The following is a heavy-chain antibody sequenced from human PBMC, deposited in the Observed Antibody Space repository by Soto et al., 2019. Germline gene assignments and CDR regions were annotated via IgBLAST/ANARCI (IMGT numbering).Heavy chain of an antibody. CDR3: AKGLDCSGGSCYLNWFDP. CDR1: GFTFSSYG. D-gene: IGHD2-15*01. CDR2: ISYDGSNK. J-gene: IGHJ5*02. V-gene: IGHV3-30*18. Sequence: QVQLVESGGGVVQPGRSLRLSCAASGFTFSSYGMHWVRQAPGKGLEWVAVISYDGSNKYYADSVKGRFTISRDNSKNTLYLQMNSLRAEATAVYYCAKGLDCSGGSCYLNWFDPWGQGTLVTVSS.